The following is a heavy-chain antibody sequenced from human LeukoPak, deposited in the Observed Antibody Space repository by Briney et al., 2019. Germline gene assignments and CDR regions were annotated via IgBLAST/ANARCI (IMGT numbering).Heavy chain of an antibody. CDR2: IYSGGNT. Sequence: GGSLRPSCAASGFTVSGNYMSWVRQAPGKGLEWVSVIYSGGNTYYADSVKGRFTISRDNPKNTLYLQMNSLRAEDTAVYYCAREVIAVAGYFDYWGQGTLVTVSS. V-gene: IGHV3-66*01. CDR1: GFTVSGNY. J-gene: IGHJ4*02. D-gene: IGHD6-19*01. CDR3: AREVIAVAGYFDY.